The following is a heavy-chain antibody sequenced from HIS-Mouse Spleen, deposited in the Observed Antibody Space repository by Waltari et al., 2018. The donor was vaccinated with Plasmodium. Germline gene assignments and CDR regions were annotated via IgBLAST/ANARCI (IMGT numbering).Heavy chain of an antibody. Sequence: QVQLQQWGAGLLKPSETLSLTCAVYGGSFSGYYWGWIREPPGKGLAWIGESNHGGSTNSNPSLKSRVTISVDTSKNQFSLKLSSVTAADTAVYYCARAYYDFWSGYRFDYWGQGTLVTVSS. J-gene: IGHJ4*02. CDR3: ARAYYDFWSGYRFDY. CDR1: GGSFSGYY. V-gene: IGHV4-34*01. CDR2: SNHGGST. D-gene: IGHD3-3*01.